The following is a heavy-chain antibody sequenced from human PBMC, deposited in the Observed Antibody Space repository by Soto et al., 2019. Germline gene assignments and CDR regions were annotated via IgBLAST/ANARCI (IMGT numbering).Heavy chain of an antibody. Sequence: QVQLQESGPGLVKPSGTLSLTCAVSGGSISSSNWWSWVRQPPGKGLEWIGEIYHSGNTNYNPSLKSRVTMAVGKSRNQFSLKLSSVTAADTAVYYCARRWGEGRVDYGGQGTLVTVSS. CDR2: IYHSGNT. J-gene: IGHJ4*02. D-gene: IGHD3-10*01. V-gene: IGHV4-4*02. CDR3: ARRWGEGRVDY. CDR1: GGSISSSNW.